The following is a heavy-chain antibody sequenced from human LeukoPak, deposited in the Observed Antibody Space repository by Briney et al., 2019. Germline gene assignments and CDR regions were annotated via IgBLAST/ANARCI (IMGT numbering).Heavy chain of an antibody. CDR2: IRYDGSNK. Sequence: GGSLRLSCAASGFTFSSYGMHWVRQAPGKGLEWVAFIRYDGSNKYYADSVKGRFTISRDNSKNTLYLQMNSLRAEDTAVYYCAKDRPKVFYGSGSPFDYWGQGTLVTVSS. J-gene: IGHJ4*02. V-gene: IGHV3-30*02. CDR1: GFTFSSYG. CDR3: AKDRPKVFYGSGSPFDY. D-gene: IGHD3-10*01.